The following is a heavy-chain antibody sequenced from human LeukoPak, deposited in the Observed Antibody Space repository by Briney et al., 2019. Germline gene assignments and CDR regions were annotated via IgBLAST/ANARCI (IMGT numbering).Heavy chain of an antibody. CDR1: GYSFTDYY. CDR2: INPNSGGT. CDR3: ARADRLHGGPYLIGP. V-gene: IGHV1-2*02. Sequence: ASVKVSCKTSGYSFTDYYMHWVRQAPGQGLEWIGSINPNSGGTSSAQKFQGRVTMTRDTSITTVYMEVSWLTSDDTAIYYCARADRLHGGPYLIGPWGQGTLITVSS. D-gene: IGHD2-21*01. J-gene: IGHJ5*02.